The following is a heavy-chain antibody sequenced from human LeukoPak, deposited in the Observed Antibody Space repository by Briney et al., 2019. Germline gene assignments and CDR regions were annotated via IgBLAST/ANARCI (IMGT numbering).Heavy chain of an antibody. J-gene: IGHJ4*02. CDR1: GFTFSSYG. Sequence: GGSLRLSCAASGFTFSSYGMHWVRQAPGKGLEWVAVISYDGSNKYYADSVKGRFTISRDNSKNTLYLQMNSLRAEDTAVYYCAISSWWGDINDILTGYSGYWGQGTLVTVSS. V-gene: IGHV3-30*03. D-gene: IGHD3-9*01. CDR2: ISYDGSNK. CDR3: AISSWWGDINDILTGYSGY.